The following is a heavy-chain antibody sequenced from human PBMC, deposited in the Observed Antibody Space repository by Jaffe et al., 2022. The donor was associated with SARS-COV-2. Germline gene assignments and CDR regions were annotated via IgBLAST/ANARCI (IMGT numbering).Heavy chain of an antibody. CDR2: ISWNSGSI. V-gene: IGHV3-9*01. D-gene: IGHD3-16*01. J-gene: IGHJ6*02. Sequence: EVQLVESGGGLVQPGRSLRLSCAASGFTFDDYAMHWVRQAPGKGLEWVSGISWNSGSIGYADSVKGRFTISRDNAKNSLYLQMNSLRAEDTALYYCAKESVAITFGGVIRPGMDVWGQGTTVTVSS. CDR3: AKESVAITFGGVIRPGMDV. CDR1: GFTFDDYA.